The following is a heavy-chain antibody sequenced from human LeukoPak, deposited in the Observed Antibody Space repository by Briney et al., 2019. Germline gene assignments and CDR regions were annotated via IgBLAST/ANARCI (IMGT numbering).Heavy chain of an antibody. CDR2: INHSGST. Sequence: SETLSLTCAVYGGSFSGYYWSWIRQPPGKGLEWIGEINHSGSTNYNPSLKSRVTISVDTSMNQFSLKLSSVTAADTAVYYCARVPWGGSSRYVYFDYWGQGALVTVSS. CDR3: ARVPWGGSSRYVYFDY. D-gene: IGHD2-15*01. CDR1: GGSFSGYY. V-gene: IGHV4-34*01. J-gene: IGHJ4*02.